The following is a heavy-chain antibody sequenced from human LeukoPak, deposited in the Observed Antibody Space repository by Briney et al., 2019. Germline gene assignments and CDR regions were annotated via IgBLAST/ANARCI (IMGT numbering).Heavy chain of an antibody. V-gene: IGHV1-2*04. CDR3: ARGPRITIFGVVTNNWFDP. J-gene: IGHJ5*02. CDR1: GYTFTGYY. Sequence: ASVKVSCKASGYTFTGYYMHWVQQAPGQGLEWMGWINPNSGGTNYAQKFQGWVTMTRDTSISTAYMELSRLRSDDTAVYYCARGPRITIFGVVTNNWFDPWGQGTLVTVSS. CDR2: INPNSGGT. D-gene: IGHD3-3*01.